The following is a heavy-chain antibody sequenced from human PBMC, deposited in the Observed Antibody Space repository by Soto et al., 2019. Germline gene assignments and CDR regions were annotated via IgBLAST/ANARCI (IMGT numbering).Heavy chain of an antibody. J-gene: IGHJ6*02. CDR3: AAAQIMAGPYGMDV. CDR1: GFTFTSSA. D-gene: IGHD6-19*01. Sequence: QMQLVQSGPEVKKPGTSVKVSCKASGFTFTSSAMQWVRQARGQRLEWIGWIVVGSGNTNYAQKFQERVTITRDMXXSTAYMELSSLRSEDTAVYYCAAAQIMAGPYGMDVWGQGTTVTVSS. CDR2: IVVGSGNT. V-gene: IGHV1-58*02.